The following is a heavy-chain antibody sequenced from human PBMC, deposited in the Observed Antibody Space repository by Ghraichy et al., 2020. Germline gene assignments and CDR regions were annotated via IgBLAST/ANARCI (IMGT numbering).Heavy chain of an antibody. Sequence: LSLTCAASGFTFSSYSMNWVRQAPGKGLEWVSSISSSSSYIYYADSVKGRFTISRDNAKNSLYLQMNSLRAEDTAVYYCARELVYAGGYYFDYWGQGTLVTVSS. CDR2: ISSSSSYI. CDR3: ARELVYAGGYYFDY. CDR1: GFTFSSYS. V-gene: IGHV3-21*01. J-gene: IGHJ4*02. D-gene: IGHD2-8*01.